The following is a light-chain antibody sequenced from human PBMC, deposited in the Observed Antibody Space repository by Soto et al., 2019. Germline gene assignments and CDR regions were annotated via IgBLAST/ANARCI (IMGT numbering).Light chain of an antibody. CDR1: QSVFYSSNNKNY. Sequence: IVMTQAPDSLAVSLGERATINCKSSQSVFYSSNNKNYLAWYQQKPGQPPKLLIYWASTRESGVPDRFSGIGSGTDVSLSISSPQAEDVAVYDCQQDDSTRPETFGQGTKVEIK. V-gene: IGKV4-1*01. CDR3: QQDDSTRPET. CDR2: WAS. J-gene: IGKJ1*01.